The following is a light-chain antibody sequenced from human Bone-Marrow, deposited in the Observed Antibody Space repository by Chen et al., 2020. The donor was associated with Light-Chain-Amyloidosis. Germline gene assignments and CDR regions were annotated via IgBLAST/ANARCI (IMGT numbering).Light chain of an antibody. Sequence: DIVMTQSPLSLPVTPGEPASISCRSSQSLLQSNGYKYLDWYLQKPGQSPQLLIYLGSNRASGVPDRFSGSGSGTDFTLKISRVEAEDVGVYYCIQALQAPWTFGQGTKVEIK. V-gene: IGKV2-28*01. CDR2: LGS. CDR3: IQALQAPWT. J-gene: IGKJ1*01. CDR1: QSLLQSNGYKY.